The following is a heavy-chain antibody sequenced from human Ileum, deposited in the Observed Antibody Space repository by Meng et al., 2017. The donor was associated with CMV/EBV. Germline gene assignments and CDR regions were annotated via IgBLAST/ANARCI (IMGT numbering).Heavy chain of an antibody. J-gene: IGHJ4*02. CDR1: GFTISTNW. V-gene: IGHV3-74*03. D-gene: IGHD1-14*01. Sequence: SLGLACGASGFTISTNWMHWVRQVPGKGLVWVSGINNDGSRATYADFVKGRFTISRDNAKNTAYLEMNSLGPEDTAMYYCARDTEGYWGQGTLVTVSS. CDR3: ARDTEGY. CDR2: INNDGSRA.